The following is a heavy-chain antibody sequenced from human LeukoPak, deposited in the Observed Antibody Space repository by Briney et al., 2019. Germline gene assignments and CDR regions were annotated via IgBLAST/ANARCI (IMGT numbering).Heavy chain of an antibody. D-gene: IGHD3-16*01. V-gene: IGHV4-39*01. J-gene: IGHJ6*03. CDR3: ARIREYYYNYMDV. Sequence: PSETLSLTCTVSGGSISSSSYYWGWIRQPPGKGLEWIGSIYYSGSTYYNPSLKSRVTISVDTSKNQFSLKLSSVTAADTALFYCARIREYYYNYMDVWGKGTTVTISS. CDR1: GGSISSSSYY. CDR2: IYYSGST.